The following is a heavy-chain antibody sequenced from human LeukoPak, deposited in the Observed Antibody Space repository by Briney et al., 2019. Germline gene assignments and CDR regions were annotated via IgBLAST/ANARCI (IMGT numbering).Heavy chain of an antibody. CDR3: AKDPLAAAGPDNIFDY. D-gene: IGHD6-13*01. CDR1: GFTFSNDP. V-gene: IGHV3-23*01. J-gene: IGHJ4*02. CDR2: ISASGVNT. Sequence: GGSLRLSCTASGFTFSNDPMSWVRQAPGKGLEWVSAISASGVNTYYADSMKGRFTISRDNSKNTLYLQMNSLRVGDTAVYFCAKDPLAAAGPDNIFDYWGQGTLVTVSS.